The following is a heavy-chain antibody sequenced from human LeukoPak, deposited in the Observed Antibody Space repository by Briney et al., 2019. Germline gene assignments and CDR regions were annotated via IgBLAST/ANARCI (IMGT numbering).Heavy chain of an antibody. CDR2: LSGSGTST. CDR1: GFTFRTYP. D-gene: IGHD4-17*01. V-gene: IGHV3-23*01. Sequence: GGSLRLSCAVSGFTFRTYPMSWVRRAPGKGLDWVSALSGSGTSTYYADSVKGRFSISRDNSKNTLFLQMNNLRVDDTAVYYCAKGETVTKGPFDNWGQGTLVTVSS. CDR3: AKGETVTKGPFDN. J-gene: IGHJ4*02.